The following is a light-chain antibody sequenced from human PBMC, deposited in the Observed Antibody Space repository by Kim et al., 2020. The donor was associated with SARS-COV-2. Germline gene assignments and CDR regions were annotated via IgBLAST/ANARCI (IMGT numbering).Light chain of an antibody. CDR3: QVWDSDSDHRVV. Sequence: PGKTDRGSCGGNSIGGKGVHWYQRKSGQAPVLVISYDSDRPSGIPERFSGSNSGNTATLTISRVEAGDEADYYCQVWDSDSDHRVVFGGGTQLTVL. CDR2: YDS. CDR1: SIGGKG. J-gene: IGLJ2*01. V-gene: IGLV3-21*04.